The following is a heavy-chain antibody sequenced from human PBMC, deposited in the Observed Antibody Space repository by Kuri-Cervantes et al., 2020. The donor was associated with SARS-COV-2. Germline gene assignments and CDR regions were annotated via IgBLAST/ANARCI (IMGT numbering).Heavy chain of an antibody. D-gene: IGHD4-11*01. CDR1: GFTFSSYA. CDR2: ISGSGGST. J-gene: IGHJ6*02. Sequence: ETLSLTYAASGFTFSSYAMSWVRQAPGKGLEWVSAISGSGGSTYYADSVKGRFTISRDNSKNTLYLQMNSLRAEDTAVYYCAKLAGSNYFYYYGMDVWGQGTTVTVSS. V-gene: IGHV3-23*01. CDR3: AKLAGSNYFYYYGMDV.